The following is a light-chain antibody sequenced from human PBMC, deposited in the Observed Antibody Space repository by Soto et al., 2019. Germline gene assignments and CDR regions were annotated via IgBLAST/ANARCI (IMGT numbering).Light chain of an antibody. V-gene: IGKV1D-13*01. CDR1: QGISSA. CDR2: DAS. CDR3: QHVSDYPRA. Sequence: AIQLTQSPSSLSASVGDRVTISCRASQGISSALAWYQRKPGKAPRLLIYDASSLHSGVPSRVSGSGSGTDFTLTISSLQPEDFGSYYCQHVSDYPRAFGQGTMLDIK. J-gene: IGKJ2*01.